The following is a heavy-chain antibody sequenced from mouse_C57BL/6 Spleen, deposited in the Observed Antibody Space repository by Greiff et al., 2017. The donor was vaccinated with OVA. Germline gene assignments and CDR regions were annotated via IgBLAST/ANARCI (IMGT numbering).Heavy chain of an antibody. V-gene: IGHV1-15*01. CDR3: TRALHPYAMDY. J-gene: IGHJ4*01. CDR1: GYTFTDYE. Sequence: QVQLQQSGAELVRPGASVTLSCKASGYTFTDYEMHWVKQTPVHGLEWIGAIDPETGGTAYNQKFKGKAILTADKSSSTAYMELRSLTSEDSAVYYCTRALHPYAMDYWGQGTSVTVSS. CDR2: IDPETGGT.